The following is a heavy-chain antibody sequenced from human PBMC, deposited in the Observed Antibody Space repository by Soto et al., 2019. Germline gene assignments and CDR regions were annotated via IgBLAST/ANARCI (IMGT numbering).Heavy chain of an antibody. CDR3: ARVLRGWFDP. V-gene: IGHV4-4*02. Sequence: SETLSLTCAVSGGSITSANWWTWVRQPPGGGLEWIGEISHSGITNYKASLKSRVTMSVDKTKNDVSLKLTSVTAADTAVYYCARVLRGWFDPWGQGTPVTAPQ. CDR2: ISHSGIT. CDR1: GGSITSANW. J-gene: IGHJ5*02.